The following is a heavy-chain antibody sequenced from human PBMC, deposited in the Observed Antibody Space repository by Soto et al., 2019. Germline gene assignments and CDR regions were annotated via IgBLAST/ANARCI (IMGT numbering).Heavy chain of an antibody. CDR2: IYYSGST. D-gene: IGHD3-16*01. J-gene: IGHJ4*02. CDR3: ATATYVVNFDY. CDR1: GGSISSSSYY. V-gene: IGHV4-39*01. Sequence: QLQLQESGPGLVKPSETLSLTCTVSGGSISSSSYYWGWIRQPPWKGLEWIGSIYYSGSTYYNPSLKSRVTISVHTSKHQFSLKLSSVTAADAAVYYCATATYVVNFDYWGQGTLVTVSS.